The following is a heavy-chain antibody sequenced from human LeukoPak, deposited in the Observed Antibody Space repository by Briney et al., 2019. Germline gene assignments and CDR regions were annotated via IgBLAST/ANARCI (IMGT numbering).Heavy chain of an antibody. CDR2: INHSGST. CDR1: GGSFSGYY. CDR3: ARGSEYSSGWYSRKPHDY. J-gene: IGHJ4*02. D-gene: IGHD6-19*01. V-gene: IGHV4-34*01. Sequence: SETLSLTCAVYGGSFSGYYWSWIRQPPGKGLEWIGEINHSGSTNYNPSLKSRVTISVDPSKNQFSLKQSSVTAADTAVYYCARGSEYSSGWYSRKPHDYWGQGTLVTVSS.